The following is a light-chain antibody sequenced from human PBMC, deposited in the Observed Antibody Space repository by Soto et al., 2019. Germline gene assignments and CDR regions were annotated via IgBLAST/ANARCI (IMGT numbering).Light chain of an antibody. CDR2: DVS. Sequence: IVMTQSPATLSVSPGERVTLSCRAGQGVTTNFAWYQQKSGQSPRLLIYDVSFRATGVPSRFSGTGSETDVTLTISGLQSEDSAIYFCQQYNNWPFSFGQGTRLEIK. J-gene: IGKJ5*01. CDR1: QGVTTN. V-gene: IGKV3-15*01. CDR3: QQYNNWPFS.